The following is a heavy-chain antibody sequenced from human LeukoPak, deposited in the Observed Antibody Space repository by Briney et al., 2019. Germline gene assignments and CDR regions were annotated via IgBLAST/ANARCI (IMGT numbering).Heavy chain of an antibody. CDR3: ARDKIVGATLFDF. CDR2: IKQGGSEM. D-gene: IGHD1-26*01. V-gene: IGHV3-7*01. CDR1: GFTFSTYW. J-gene: IGHJ4*02. Sequence: GGSLRLSCAASGFTFSTYWMSWVRQAPGKGPEWVANIKQGGSEMYYVDSVKGRFTISRDNAKNSLYLQMNGLRAEDRAMYYCARDKIVGATLFDFWGQGILVIVSS.